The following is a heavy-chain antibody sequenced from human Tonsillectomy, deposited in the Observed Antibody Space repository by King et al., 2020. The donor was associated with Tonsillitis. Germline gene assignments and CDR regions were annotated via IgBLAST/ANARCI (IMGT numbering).Heavy chain of an antibody. J-gene: IGHJ3*02. CDR3: SRPFSSGWYSGFDI. CDR2: IRSKGYSGTA. V-gene: IGHV3-49*03. CDR1: GFTFGDYA. Sequence: QLVQSGGGMVQPGRSLRLACTSSGFTFGDYALSWFRLAPGKGLEWVGFIRSKGYSGTAQYAASVEGRFIISRDASKSIAYLQMNSLKTEDTAVYYCSRPFSSGWYSGFDIWGQGTMVAVSS. D-gene: IGHD6-19*01.